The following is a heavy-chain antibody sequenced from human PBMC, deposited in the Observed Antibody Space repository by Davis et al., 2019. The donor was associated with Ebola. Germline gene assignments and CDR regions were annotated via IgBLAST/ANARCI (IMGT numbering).Heavy chain of an antibody. CDR2: IKHSGST. J-gene: IGHJ6*03. CDR3: ARGRQSYYYYYMDV. D-gene: IGHD1-1*01. Sequence: MPSETLSLTCAVYGGSFSGYYWSCIRQPPGKGLEWIGEIKHSGSTNYNPSLKSRVTISVDTSKNQFSLKLSAVNAADTAVYYCARGRQSYYYYYMDVWGKGTTVTVSS. CDR1: GGSFSGYY. V-gene: IGHV4-34*01.